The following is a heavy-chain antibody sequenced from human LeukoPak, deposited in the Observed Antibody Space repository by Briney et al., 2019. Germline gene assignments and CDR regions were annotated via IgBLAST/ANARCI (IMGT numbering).Heavy chain of an antibody. D-gene: IGHD3-10*01. V-gene: IGHV4-38-2*02. Sequence: SETLSLTCTVSGYSISSGYYWGWIRQPPGKGLEWIGEINHSGSTNYNPSLKSRVTISVDTSKNQFSLKLSSVTAADTAVYYCARRVLWFGEFIYFDYWGQGTLVTVSS. J-gene: IGHJ4*02. CDR2: INHSGST. CDR3: ARRVLWFGEFIYFDY. CDR1: GYSISSGYY.